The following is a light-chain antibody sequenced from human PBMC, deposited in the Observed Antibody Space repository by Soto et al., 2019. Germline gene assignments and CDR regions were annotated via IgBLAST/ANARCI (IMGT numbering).Light chain of an antibody. CDR1: QSVSNN. V-gene: IGKV3-15*01. Sequence: EIVMTQSPATLSVSPGERATLSCRASQSVSNNLAWYQQKPGQALRLLIYGASTRATGIPARVSGSGSGTEFTRTVSSLQSEDFAVYYCQQYNTWPRTFGQGTKVEIK. CDR3: QQYNTWPRT. CDR2: GAS. J-gene: IGKJ1*01.